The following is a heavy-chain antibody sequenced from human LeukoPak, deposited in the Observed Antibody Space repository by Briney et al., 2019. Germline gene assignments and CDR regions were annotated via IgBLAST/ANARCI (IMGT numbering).Heavy chain of an antibody. V-gene: IGHV3-30*02. Sequence: GGSLRLSFAASGFTFSSYGMHWVRQAPGKGLEWVAFIRYDGSNKYYADSVKGRFTISRDNSKNTLYLQMNSLRAEDTAVYYCAKDGSYYTLYFDYWGQGTLVTVSS. J-gene: IGHJ4*02. CDR1: GFTFSSYG. CDR3: AKDGSYYTLYFDY. CDR2: IRYDGSNK. D-gene: IGHD1-26*01.